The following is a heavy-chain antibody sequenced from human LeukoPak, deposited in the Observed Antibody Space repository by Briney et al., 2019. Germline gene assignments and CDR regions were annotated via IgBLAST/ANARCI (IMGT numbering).Heavy chain of an antibody. CDR3: ARAAYSSSWYSFRYYYYYMDV. D-gene: IGHD6-13*01. CDR2: IYHSGST. J-gene: IGHJ6*03. CDR1: GYSISSGYY. Sequence: SETLSLTCTVSGYSISSGYYWGWIRQPPGKGLEWIGSIYHSGSTYYNPSLKSRVTISVDTSKNQFSLKLSSVTAADTAVYYCARAAYSSSWYSFRYYYYYMDVWGKGTTVTVSS. V-gene: IGHV4-38-2*02.